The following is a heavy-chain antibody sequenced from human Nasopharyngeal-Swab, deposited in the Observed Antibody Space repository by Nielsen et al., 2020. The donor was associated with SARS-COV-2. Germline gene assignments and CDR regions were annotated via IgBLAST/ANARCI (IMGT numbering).Heavy chain of an antibody. V-gene: IGHV3-21*01. J-gene: IGHJ2*01. CDR3: ARDRSLGTVTYWYFDL. CDR1: GFTFSSYS. CDR2: ISSSSSYI. Sequence: GGSLRLSCAASGFTFSSYSMNWVRQAPGKGLEWVSSISSSSSYIYYADSVKGRFTISRDNAKNSLYLQMNSLRAEDTAVYYCARDRSLGTVTYWYFDLWGRGTLVTVSS. D-gene: IGHD1-7*01.